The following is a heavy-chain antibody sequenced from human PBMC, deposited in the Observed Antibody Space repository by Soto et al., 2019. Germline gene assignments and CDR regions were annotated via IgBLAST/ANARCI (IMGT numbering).Heavy chain of an antibody. CDR3: AHSRCGGDCLRSYSSHYYYGMDV. Sequence: QITLKESGPTLVKPTQTLTLTCTFSGFSLSTGGVGVGWIRQPPGKALEWLALIYWDDDKRYSPSLKSRLTVTEDTAKTHRALTMTTLDTVDTATYYCAHSRCGGDCLRSYSSHYYYGMDVWGQGTTVTVSS. D-gene: IGHD2-21*02. CDR1: GFSLSTGGVG. CDR2: IYWDDDK. J-gene: IGHJ6*02. V-gene: IGHV2-5*02.